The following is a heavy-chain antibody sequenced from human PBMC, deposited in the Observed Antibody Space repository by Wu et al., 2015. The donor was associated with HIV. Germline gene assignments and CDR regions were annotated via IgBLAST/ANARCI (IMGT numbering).Heavy chain of an antibody. CDR3: ARDGGYCSSTSCRYYYGMDV. D-gene: IGHD2-2*01. CDR2: INPNSGGT. J-gene: IGHJ6*02. Sequence: QVQLVQSGAEVKKPGASVKVSCKASGYTFTGYYMHWVRQAPGQGLEWMGWINPNSGGTNYAQKFQGRVTMTRDTSISTAYMELSRLRSDDTAVYYCARDGGYCSSTSCRYYYGMDVWGQGTTVTVSS. CDR1: GYTFTGYY. V-gene: IGHV1-2*02.